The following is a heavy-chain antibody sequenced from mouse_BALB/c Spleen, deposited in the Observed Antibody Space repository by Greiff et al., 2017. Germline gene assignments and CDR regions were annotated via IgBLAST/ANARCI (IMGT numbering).Heavy chain of an antibody. V-gene: IGHV1-87*01. CDR1: GYTFTSYW. J-gene: IGHJ1*01. Sequence: QVQLQQSGAELARPGASVKLSCKASGYTFTSYWMQWVKQRPGQGLEWIGAIYPGDGDTRYTQKFKGKATLTADKSSSTAYMQLSSLASEDSAVYYCARGDYDRYFDVWGAGTTVTVSS. D-gene: IGHD2-4*01. CDR2: IYPGDGDT. CDR3: ARGDYDRYFDV.